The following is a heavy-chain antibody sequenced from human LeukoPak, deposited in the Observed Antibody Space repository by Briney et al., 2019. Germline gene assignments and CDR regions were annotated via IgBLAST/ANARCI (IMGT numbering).Heavy chain of an antibody. Sequence: GGSLRLSCTASGFGVSNNYMSWVRQAPGKGLEWVADIYSGAATFYADAVKGGFSLSRDNSQNALFLQMNSLKVEDSAVYYCARDPGLNAFDIWGQGTMVTVSS. CDR1: GFGVSNNY. CDR3: ARDPGLNAFDI. CDR2: IYSGAAT. J-gene: IGHJ3*02. V-gene: IGHV3-53*01.